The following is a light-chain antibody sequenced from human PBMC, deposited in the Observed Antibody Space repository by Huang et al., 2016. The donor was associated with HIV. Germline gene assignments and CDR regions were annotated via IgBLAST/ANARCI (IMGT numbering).Light chain of an antibody. J-gene: IGKJ1*01. CDR2: WAT. CDR1: QSVLNSLSQKNY. Sequence: DIVMTQSPDSLAVSPGERATINCKSSQSVLNSLSQKNYLAWFQQKPGRPPKLLIYWATTRESGVPDRFIGSGSGTDFTLTINNLQAEDVAVYFCLQYYSVPQTFGHGTKVEI. CDR3: LQYYSVPQT. V-gene: IGKV4-1*01.